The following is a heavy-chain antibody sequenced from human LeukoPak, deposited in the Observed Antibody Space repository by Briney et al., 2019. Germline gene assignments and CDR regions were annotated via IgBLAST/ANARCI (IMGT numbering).Heavy chain of an antibody. CDR3: ARGPLYDFWSGYPDY. CDR2: IKQDGSEK. V-gene: IGHV3-7*01. Sequence: PGGSLRLSCAASGFTFSSYWMSWVRQAPGKGPEWVANIKQDGSEKYYVDSVKGRFTISRDNAKNSLYLQMNSLRAEDTAVYYCARGPLYDFWSGYPDYWGQGTLVTVSS. D-gene: IGHD3-3*01. CDR1: GFTFSSYW. J-gene: IGHJ4*02.